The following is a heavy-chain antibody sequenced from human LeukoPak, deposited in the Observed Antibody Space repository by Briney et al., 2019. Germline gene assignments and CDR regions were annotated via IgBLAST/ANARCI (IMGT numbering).Heavy chain of an antibody. J-gene: IGHJ5*02. Sequence: GGSLRLSCAASGFTFSNYAMSWVRQAPGKGLEWVSALSGSGYTTYYADSVKGRFTTSRDNSKNTLYLQMNSLRAEDTAVYYCAKEVTENNWFDPWGQGTLVSVPS. V-gene: IGHV3-23*01. CDR3: AKEVTENNWFDP. CDR2: LSGSGYTT. CDR1: GFTFSNYA. D-gene: IGHD1-14*01.